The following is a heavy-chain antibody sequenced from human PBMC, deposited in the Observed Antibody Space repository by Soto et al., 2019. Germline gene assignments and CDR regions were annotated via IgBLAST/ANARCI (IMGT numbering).Heavy chain of an antibody. CDR1: GFTFSSYS. Sequence: GSLRLSCAASGFTFSSYSMNWVRKAQGKGMEWVSYISSSSSTIYYAYSVKGRFTISRDNAKNSLYLQMNSLRAEDTAVYYCARVPGSGIYYIPSNYYYYYMDVWGKGTTVTVSS. J-gene: IGHJ6*03. CDR2: ISSSSSTI. CDR3: ARVPGSGIYYIPSNYYYYYMDV. V-gene: IGHV3-48*01. D-gene: IGHD3-10*01.